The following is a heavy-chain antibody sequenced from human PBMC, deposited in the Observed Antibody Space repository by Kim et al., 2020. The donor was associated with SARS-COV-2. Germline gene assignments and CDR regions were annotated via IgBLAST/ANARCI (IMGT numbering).Heavy chain of an antibody. CDR2: IYYSGST. J-gene: IGHJ4*01. CDR1: GGSISSSSYY. V-gene: IGHV4-39*07. Sequence: SETLSLTCTVSGGSISSSSYYWGWIRQPPGKGLEWIGSIYYSGSTYYNPSLKSRVTISVDTSKNQFSLKLSSVTAADTAVYYCARDGGPMLLPPLDYWG. CDR3: ARDGGPMLLPPLDY. D-gene: IGHD2-2*01.